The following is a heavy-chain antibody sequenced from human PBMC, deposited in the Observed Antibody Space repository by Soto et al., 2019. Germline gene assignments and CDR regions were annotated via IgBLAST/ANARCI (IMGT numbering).Heavy chain of an antibody. D-gene: IGHD3-3*01. CDR1: GDSVSSNSAA. CDR2: TYYRSKWYN. J-gene: IGHJ6*02. V-gene: IGHV6-1*01. CDR3: ARLSRITFFGVVYYYYGMDV. Sequence: SQTLSLTCAISGDSVSSNSAAWNWIRQSPSRGLEWLGRTYYRSKWYNDYAVSVKSRITINPDTSKNQFSLQLNSVTPEDTAVYYCARLSRITFFGVVYYYYGMDVCGQGTTVIVS.